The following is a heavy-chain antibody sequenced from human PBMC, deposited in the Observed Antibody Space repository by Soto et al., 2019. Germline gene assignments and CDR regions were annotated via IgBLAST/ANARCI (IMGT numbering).Heavy chain of an antibody. D-gene: IGHD3-16*02. CDR2: ISGSGGST. CDR1: GFTFSSYA. J-gene: IGHJ3*02. Sequence: GGSLRLSCAASGFTFSSYAMSWVRQAPGKGLEWVSAISGSGGSTYYADSVKGRFTISRDNSKNTLYLQMNSLRAEDTAVYYCAKDDLHVGELSSSDAFDIWGQGTMVTVSS. V-gene: IGHV3-23*01. CDR3: AKDDLHVGELSSSDAFDI.